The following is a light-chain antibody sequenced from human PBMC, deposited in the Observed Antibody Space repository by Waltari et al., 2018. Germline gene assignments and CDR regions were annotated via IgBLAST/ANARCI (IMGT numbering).Light chain of an antibody. CDR1: QSINAW. Sequence: DIQMTQSPSTLSASVGDTVTITCRASQSINAWLAWYQQKPGKAPKLLIYKASSVESGVPSRFSGSGAGTEFTLTISSLHPDDFATYYCQQYNTHAFTFGPGTTVDIK. V-gene: IGKV1-5*03. CDR2: KAS. CDR3: QQYNTHAFT. J-gene: IGKJ3*01.